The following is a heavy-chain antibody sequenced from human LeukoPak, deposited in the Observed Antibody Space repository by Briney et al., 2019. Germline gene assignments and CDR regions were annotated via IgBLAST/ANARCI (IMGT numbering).Heavy chain of an antibody. CDR3: AVAVVEGLDY. D-gene: IGHD6-19*01. Sequence: GGSLRLSCAASGFTFSSCAMSWVRQAPGKGLEWVAAMSGSGGSTYYPDPVKARFTISRDNSKTTLSLQMTSLRAEDTAVYYCAVAVVEGLDYWGQGTLVTVSS. CDR2: MSGSGGST. J-gene: IGHJ4*02. V-gene: IGHV3-23*01. CDR1: GFTFSSCA.